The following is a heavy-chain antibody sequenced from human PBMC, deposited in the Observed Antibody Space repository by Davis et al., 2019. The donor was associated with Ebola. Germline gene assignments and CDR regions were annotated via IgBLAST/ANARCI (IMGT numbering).Heavy chain of an antibody. CDR3: ARLGYSYTFDAFDI. V-gene: IGHV5-51*01. J-gene: IGHJ3*02. CDR2: IYPGDSDT. CDR1: GYSFTSYW. Sequence: PGGSLRLSCKGPGYSFTSYWIGWVRQMPGKGLEWMGIIYPGDSDTRYSPSFQGQVTISADKSISTAYLQWSSLKASDTAMYYCARLGYSYTFDAFDIWGQGTMVTVSS. D-gene: IGHD5-18*01.